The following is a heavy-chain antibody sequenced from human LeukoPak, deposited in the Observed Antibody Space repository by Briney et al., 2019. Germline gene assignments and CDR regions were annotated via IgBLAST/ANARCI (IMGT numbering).Heavy chain of an antibody. D-gene: IGHD2-15*01. CDR3: ARGVVVASRVAFDI. J-gene: IGHJ3*02. V-gene: IGHV3-21*01. CDR1: GFTFSSYS. CDR2: ISSSSSYI. Sequence: GGSLRLSCAASGFTFSSYSMNWVRQAPGKGLEWVSSISSSSSYIYYADSVKGRFTISRDNAKNSLYLQMNSLRAEDTAVYYCARGVVVASRVAFDIWGQGTMVTVSS.